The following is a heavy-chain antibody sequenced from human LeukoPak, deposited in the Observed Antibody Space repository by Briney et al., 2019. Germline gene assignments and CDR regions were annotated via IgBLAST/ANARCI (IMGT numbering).Heavy chain of an antibody. V-gene: IGHV4-39*07. D-gene: IGHD5-18*01. CDR1: GGSISSSSYY. CDR2: IYFSGNT. J-gene: IGHJ4*02. CDR3: ASRGYPGYSYGRSDY. Sequence: SETLSLTCTVSGGSISSSSYYWAWLRQPPGKGLEWVGNIYFSGNTYYNPSLQSRVTMSVDTSKNQFSLKLSSVTAADTAVYYCASRGYPGYSYGRSDYWRQGTLVTVSS.